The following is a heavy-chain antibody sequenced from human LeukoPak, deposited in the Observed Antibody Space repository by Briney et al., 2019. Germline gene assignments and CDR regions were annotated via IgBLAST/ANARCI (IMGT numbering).Heavy chain of an antibody. CDR2: IIPILGTA. CDR3: ARDYGNYYDSSGYYYPPDY. J-gene: IGHJ4*02. V-gene: IGHV1-69*13. D-gene: IGHD3-22*01. CDR1: GGTFSSYA. Sequence: ASVKVSCKASGGTFSSYAISWVRQAPGQGLEWMGGIIPILGTANYAQKFQGRVTITADESTSTAYMELSSLRSEDTAVYYCARDYGNYYDSSGYYYPPDYWGQGTLVTVSS.